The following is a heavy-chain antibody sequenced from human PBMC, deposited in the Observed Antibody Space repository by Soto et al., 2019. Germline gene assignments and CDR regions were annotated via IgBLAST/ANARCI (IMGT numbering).Heavy chain of an antibody. D-gene: IGHD6-13*01. Sequence: QVQLVESGGGVVQSGRSLRLSCAASGFTFSTSGMHWIRQAPGKGLEWVAMISHDGGATYYVASVKGRFTISRDTDNSTLHLQMARLRPEDTATYYCAKDWGSSGWYNWFDPWGQGTLVNVSS. V-gene: IGHV3-30*18. CDR3: AKDWGSSGWYNWFDP. CDR2: ISHDGGAT. J-gene: IGHJ5*02. CDR1: GFTFSTSG.